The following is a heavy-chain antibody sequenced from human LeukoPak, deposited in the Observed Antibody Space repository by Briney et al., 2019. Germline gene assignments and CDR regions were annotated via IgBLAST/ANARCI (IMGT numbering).Heavy chain of an antibody. CDR2: IRNDGSHK. V-gene: IGHV3-30*02. CDR3: VKDRVTEAYGMEV. J-gene: IGHJ6*02. Sequence: GGSLRLSCAASGFIFSSYGMHWVRQAPGKGLEWVAVIRNDGSHKYYADSVKGRFTISRDNSKNTLVLQMNSLTAEDTAVYYCVKDRVTEAYGMEVRGQGTTVTVSS. CDR1: GFIFSSYG.